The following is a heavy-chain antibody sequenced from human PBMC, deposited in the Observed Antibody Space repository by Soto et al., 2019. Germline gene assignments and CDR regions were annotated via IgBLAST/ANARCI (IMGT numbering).Heavy chain of an antibody. D-gene: IGHD3-9*01. Sequence: SETLSLTCTVSGGSISSYYWSWIRQPPGKGLEWIGGIYYSGSTYYNPSLKSRVTISVDTSKNQFSLKLSSVTAADTAVYYCARDGTYYDILTGPKDGMDVWGQGTTVTVSS. V-gene: IGHV4-59*05. J-gene: IGHJ6*02. CDR1: GGSISSYY. CDR2: IYYSGST. CDR3: ARDGTYYDILTGPKDGMDV.